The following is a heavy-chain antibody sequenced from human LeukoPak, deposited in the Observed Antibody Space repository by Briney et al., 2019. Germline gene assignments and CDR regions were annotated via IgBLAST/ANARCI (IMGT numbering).Heavy chain of an antibody. Sequence: GGSLRLSCAASGFTFSNAWMSWVRQAPGKGLEWVSAMSGSGGRTYYADSVKGRFTISRDNSKNTLYLQMNSLRAEDTAVYYCAKWGCSGGSCYPFAYWGQGTLVTVSS. V-gene: IGHV3-23*01. CDR1: GFTFSNAW. CDR2: MSGSGGRT. CDR3: AKWGCSGGSCYPFAY. D-gene: IGHD2-15*01. J-gene: IGHJ4*02.